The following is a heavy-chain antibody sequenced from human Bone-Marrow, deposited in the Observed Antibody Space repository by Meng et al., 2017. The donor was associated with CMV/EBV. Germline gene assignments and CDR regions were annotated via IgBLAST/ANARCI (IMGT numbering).Heavy chain of an antibody. Sequence: QGQRQESGPGLVKPSQTLSLTCTVSGGSMSSGRYYWSWIRQPAGKGLEWIGRIYTSGSTNYNPSLKSRVTISVDTSKNQFSLKLSSVTAADTAVYYCASAGYSSSWYFDYWGQGTLVTVSS. CDR3: ASAGYSSSWYFDY. V-gene: IGHV4-61*02. J-gene: IGHJ4*02. D-gene: IGHD6-13*01. CDR1: GGSMSSGRYY. CDR2: IYTSGST.